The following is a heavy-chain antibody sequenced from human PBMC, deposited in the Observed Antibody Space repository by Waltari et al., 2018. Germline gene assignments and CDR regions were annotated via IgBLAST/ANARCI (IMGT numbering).Heavy chain of an antibody. Sequence: EVQMVESGGGLVQPGGSLRLSCVGSGFSLGDYWMSWVRQAPGRGLEWLGNIKGDGTETSYVDSVKGRFIISRDNARNTLFLQMNNLGAGDTAVFYSARQGGWTFDIWGQGTVVTVSS. J-gene: IGHJ3*02. V-gene: IGHV3-7*01. CDR1: GFSLGDYW. CDR3: ARQGGWTFDI. D-gene: IGHD2-15*01. CDR2: IKGDGTET.